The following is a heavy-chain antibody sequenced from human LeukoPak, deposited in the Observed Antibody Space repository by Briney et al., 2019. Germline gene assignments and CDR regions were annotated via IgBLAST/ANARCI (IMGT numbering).Heavy chain of an antibody. V-gene: IGHV3-30*02. Sequence: GGSLRLSCTVSGFTFNNFDIHWVRQAPGKGLEWVAFIRSDGSNKYYADSVAGRFTISRDNSKNTLYLQMNSLRTEDMAVYSCAKAGGSYVYYYYMDVWGKGTTVTVSS. D-gene: IGHD3-16*01. J-gene: IGHJ6*03. CDR1: GFTFNNFD. CDR3: AKAGGSYVYYYYMDV. CDR2: IRSDGSNK.